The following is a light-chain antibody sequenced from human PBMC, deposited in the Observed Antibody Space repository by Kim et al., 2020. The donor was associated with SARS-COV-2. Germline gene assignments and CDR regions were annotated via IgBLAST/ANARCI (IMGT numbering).Light chain of an antibody. CDR3: QQYNSFST. V-gene: IGKV1-5*01. CDR1: QIVSSW. J-gene: IGKJ1*01. CDR2: DAS. Sequence: ASGGDRVNITCRASQIVSSWLAWYQQKPGKAPNLLIYDASSLEGGVPSRFSGSGSGTEFTLTISSLQPEDFATYYCQQYNSFSTFGQGTKVDIK.